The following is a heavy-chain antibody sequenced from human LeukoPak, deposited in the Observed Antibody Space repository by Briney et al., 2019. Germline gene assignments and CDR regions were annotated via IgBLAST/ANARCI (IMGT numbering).Heavy chain of an antibody. CDR3: ARGTGIAVAGTFDP. D-gene: IGHD6-19*01. CDR1: GFTFSSYS. V-gene: IGHV3-21*01. Sequence: GGSLRLSCAASGFTFSSYSMNWVRRAPGKGLEWVSSISSSSSYIYYADSVKGRFTISRDNAKNSLYLQMNSLRAEDTAVYYCARGTGIAVAGTFDPWGQGTLVTVSS. J-gene: IGHJ5*02. CDR2: ISSSSSYI.